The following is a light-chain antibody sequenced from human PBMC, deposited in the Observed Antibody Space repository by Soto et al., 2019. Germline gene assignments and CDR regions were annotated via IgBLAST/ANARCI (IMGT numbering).Light chain of an antibody. CDR3: SSYAGSSTHVV. V-gene: IGLV2-23*01. J-gene: IGLJ2*01. CDR1: SNDVGSHNL. CDR2: EGS. Sequence: QSALTQPASVSGSPGQSMTISGTGVSNDVGSHNLVSWYQQHPGKAPKVIIYEGSKRPSGVSNRFSGSRPGNTASLTISGLQAEDEAHYYCSSYAGSSTHVVFGGGTKLTVL.